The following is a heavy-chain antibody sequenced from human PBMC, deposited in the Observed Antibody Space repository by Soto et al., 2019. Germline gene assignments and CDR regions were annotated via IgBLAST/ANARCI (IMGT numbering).Heavy chain of an antibody. Sequence: QVQLVQSGAEVKKPGSSVKVSCKASGGTFSSYTISWVRQAPGQGLEWMGRIIPILGIANYAKKFQGRITITADKSTSTAYMELSSLRSEDTAVYYCERGAFYGCHDKGMDVWGKGTTVTVSS. D-gene: IGHD3-10*01. V-gene: IGHV1-69*02. CDR2: IIPILGIA. CDR1: GGTFSSYT. CDR3: ERGAFYGCHDKGMDV. J-gene: IGHJ6*04.